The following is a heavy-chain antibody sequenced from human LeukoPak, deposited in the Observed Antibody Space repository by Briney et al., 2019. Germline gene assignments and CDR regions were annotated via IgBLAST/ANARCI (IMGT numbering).Heavy chain of an antibody. D-gene: IGHD3-9*01. J-gene: IGHJ4*02. CDR2: IKEDGSER. CDR3: AKDLALVIID. CDR1: GFTFSSYW. Sequence: PGGSLRLSCAASGFTFSSYWMSWVRQAPGKGLEWVANIKEDGSERYYVDSVKGRFTISRDNSKNTLYLHMNSLRAEDTAVYYCAKDLALVIIDWGQGTLVTVSS. V-gene: IGHV3-7*01.